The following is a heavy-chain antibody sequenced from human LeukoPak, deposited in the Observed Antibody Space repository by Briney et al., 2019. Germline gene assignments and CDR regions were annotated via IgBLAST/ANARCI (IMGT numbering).Heavy chain of an antibody. D-gene: IGHD3-22*01. CDR3: AKDRRYYDSSVDY. CDR1: GFTFSSSA. V-gene: IGHV3-23*01. CDR2: ISGSGGST. Sequence: GGSLRLSCAASGFTFSSSAMSWVRQAPGRGLEWVSAISGSGGSTYYADSVKGRFTISRDNSKNTLYLQMNSLRAEDTAVYYCAKDRRYYDSSVDYWGQGTLVTVSS. J-gene: IGHJ4*02.